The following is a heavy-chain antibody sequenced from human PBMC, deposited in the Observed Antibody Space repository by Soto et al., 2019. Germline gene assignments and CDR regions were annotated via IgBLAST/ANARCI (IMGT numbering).Heavy chain of an antibody. V-gene: IGHV4-59*08. Sequence: SETLSLTCTVSGGSISSYYWSWIRQPPGKGLEWIGYIYYSGSTNYNPSLKSRVTISVDTSKNHFSLKLSSVTAADTAVYYCARLDSSTNGPNNWFDPWGQGTLVTVSS. J-gene: IGHJ5*02. CDR2: IYYSGST. D-gene: IGHD6-13*01. CDR3: ARLDSSTNGPNNWFDP. CDR1: GGSISSYY.